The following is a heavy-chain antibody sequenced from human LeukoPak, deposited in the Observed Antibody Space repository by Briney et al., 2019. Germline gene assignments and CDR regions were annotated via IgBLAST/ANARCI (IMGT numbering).Heavy chain of an antibody. D-gene: IGHD2-2*01. CDR2: IYHSGST. CDR3: ARHAAFAEYQSHLTHFDY. J-gene: IGHJ4*02. CDR1: GGSISSYY. Sequence: PSETLSLTCTVSGGSISSYYWSWIRQPPGKRLEWIGYIYHSGSTNYNSSLKSRVTISVDTSKNQFSLKLSSVTAAVTAVYYCARHAAFAEYQSHLTHFDYWGQGTLVTVSS. V-gene: IGHV4-59*08.